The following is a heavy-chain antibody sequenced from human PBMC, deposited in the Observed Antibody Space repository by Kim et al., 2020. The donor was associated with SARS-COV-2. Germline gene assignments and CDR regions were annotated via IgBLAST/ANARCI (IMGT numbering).Heavy chain of an antibody. J-gene: IGHJ4*02. CDR3: ANHPPTYYYDSSGISAGAFDY. D-gene: IGHD3-22*01. Sequence: RFTISRDNSKNTLYLQMNSLRAEDTALYYCANHPPTYYYDSSGISAGAFDYWGQGTLVTVSS. V-gene: IGHV3-23*01.